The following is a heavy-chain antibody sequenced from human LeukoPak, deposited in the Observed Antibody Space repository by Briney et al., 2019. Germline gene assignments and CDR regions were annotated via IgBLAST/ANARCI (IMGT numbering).Heavy chain of an antibody. V-gene: IGHV1-8*01. J-gene: IGHJ4*02. D-gene: IGHD3-10*01. Sequence: ASVKVSCKASGYTFTSYDINWVRQATGQGLEWMGWMNPNSGNTGYAQKFQGRVTMTRDTSISTAYRELSRLRSDDTAVYYCARGSLLWFGELSGDYWGQGTLVTVSS. CDR1: GYTFTSYD. CDR2: MNPNSGNT. CDR3: ARGSLLWFGELSGDY.